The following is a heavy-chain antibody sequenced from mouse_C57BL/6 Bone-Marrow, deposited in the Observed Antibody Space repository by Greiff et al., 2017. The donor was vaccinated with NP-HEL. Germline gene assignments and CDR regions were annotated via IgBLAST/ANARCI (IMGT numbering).Heavy chain of an antibody. V-gene: IGHV1-26*01. Sequence: EVQLQQSGPELVKPGASVKISCKASGYTFTDYYMNWVKQSHGKSLEWIGDINPNNGGTSYNQKFKGKATLTVDKSSSTAYMELRSLTSEDSAVYYCARFSITTVVATPYGGQGTLVTVSA. CDR2: INPNNGGT. J-gene: IGHJ3*01. CDR1: GYTFTDYY. D-gene: IGHD1-1*01. CDR3: ARFSITTVVATPY.